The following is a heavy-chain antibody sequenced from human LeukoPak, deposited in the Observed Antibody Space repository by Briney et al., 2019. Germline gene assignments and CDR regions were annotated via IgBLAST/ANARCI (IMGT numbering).Heavy chain of an antibody. V-gene: IGHV3-33*06. D-gene: IGHD2-21*01. CDR2: IWYDGSNK. CDR1: GFTFSSYG. J-gene: IGHJ4*02. Sequence: GGSLRLSCAASGFTFSSYGMHWVRQAPGKGLEWVAVIWYDGSNKYYADSVKGQFTISRDNSKNTLYLQMNSLRAEDTAVYYCAKDRGKIVVVSLFDYWGQGTLVTVSS. CDR3: AKDRGKIVVVSLFDY.